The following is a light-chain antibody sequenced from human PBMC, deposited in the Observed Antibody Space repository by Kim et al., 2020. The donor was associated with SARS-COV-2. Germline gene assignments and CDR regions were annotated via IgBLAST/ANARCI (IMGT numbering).Light chain of an antibody. V-gene: IGLV2-23*02. CDR3: CSYAGSSTHVV. J-gene: IGLJ2*01. CDR1: SSDVGSYNL. Sequence: QSLTISCTGTSSDVGSYNLVSWYQQHPGKAPKLMIYEVSKRPSGVSNRFSGSKSGNTASLTISGLQAEDEADYYCCSYAGSSTHVVFGGGTQLTVL. CDR2: EVS.